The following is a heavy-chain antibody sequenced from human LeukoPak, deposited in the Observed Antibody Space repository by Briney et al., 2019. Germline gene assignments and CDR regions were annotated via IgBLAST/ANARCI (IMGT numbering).Heavy chain of an antibody. CDR1: GFTFSSYA. CDR3: AKGTVRSCSGPSCYPLDS. CDR2: ISYDGSNK. V-gene: IGHV3-30*04. Sequence: PGGSLRLSCAASGFTFSSYAMHWVRQAPGKGLEWVAVISYDGSNKYYADSVKGRFTISRDNSKNTVYLEMNSLRVEDTAVYYCAKGTVRSCSGPSCYPLDSWGQGTLVTVSS. D-gene: IGHD2-15*01. J-gene: IGHJ4*02.